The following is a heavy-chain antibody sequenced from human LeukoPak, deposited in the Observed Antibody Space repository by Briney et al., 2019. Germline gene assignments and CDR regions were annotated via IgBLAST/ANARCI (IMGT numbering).Heavy chain of an antibody. V-gene: IGHV3-23*01. CDR2: ISGSGGST. J-gene: IGHJ4*02. Sequence: PGGSLRLSCAASGFTFSSYSMNWVRQAPGKGLEWVSAISGSGGSTYYADSVKGRFTISRDNSKNTLYLQMNSLRAEDTAVYYCAKDSRPRVVPAACGYWGQGTLVTVSS. CDR1: GFTFSSYS. CDR3: AKDSRPRVVPAACGY. D-gene: IGHD2-2*01.